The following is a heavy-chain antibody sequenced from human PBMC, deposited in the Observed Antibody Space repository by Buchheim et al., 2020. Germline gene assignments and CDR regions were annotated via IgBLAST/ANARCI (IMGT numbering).Heavy chain of an antibody. CDR2: ISYDGSNK. J-gene: IGHJ4*02. D-gene: IGHD5-18*01. V-gene: IGHV3-30*18. CDR3: AKAHRSTFTTMVYCPDY. Sequence: QVQLVESGGGVVQPGRSLRLSCAASGFTFNIYAMHWVRQAPGKGLEWVAVISYDGSNKDYADSVKGRFTISRDNSKSTLYLQMNNLRAEDTAVYYCAKAHRSTFTTMVYCPDYWGQGTL. CDR1: GFTFNIYA.